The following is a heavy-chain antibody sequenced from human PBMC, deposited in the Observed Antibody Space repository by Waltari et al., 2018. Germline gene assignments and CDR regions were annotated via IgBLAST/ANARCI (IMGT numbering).Heavy chain of an antibody. V-gene: IGHV3-53*01. CDR2: IYSDGRT. J-gene: IGHJ5*02. CDR1: GFPVSTNY. CDR3: ATKPTDSAWYER. Sequence: EVQLVESGGGLIQPGGSLRLSCAASGFPVSTNYMSWVRQAPGKGLEWVSVIYSDGRTYYAASVEGRFTISRDDSKNTLYLQMNSLGLEDTAVYYCATKPTDSAWYERWGQGTLVTVSS. D-gene: IGHD4-4*01.